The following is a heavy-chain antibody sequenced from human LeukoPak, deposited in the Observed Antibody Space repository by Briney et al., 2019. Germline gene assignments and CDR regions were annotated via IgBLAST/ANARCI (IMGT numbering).Heavy chain of an antibody. D-gene: IGHD5-24*01. CDR2: FYTSGNT. Sequence: PSVTLSLTCGVSGTSITPYSWSWIRQPPGRGLEWIGYFYTSGNTHQNPSLKSRVTMSIDASKNQFSLRLSSMTAADTAVYYCARHRAEMATITDDTFDMWGQGTMVTVSS. V-gene: IGHV4-4*09. CDR1: GTSITPYS. CDR3: ARHRAEMATITDDTFDM. J-gene: IGHJ3*02.